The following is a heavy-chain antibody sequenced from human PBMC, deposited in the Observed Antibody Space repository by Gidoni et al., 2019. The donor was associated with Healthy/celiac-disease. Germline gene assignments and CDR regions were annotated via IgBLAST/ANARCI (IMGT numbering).Heavy chain of an antibody. CDR1: GFTVSTYA. CDR3: ARDGLERYFDWLLSIRW. J-gene: IGHJ4*02. D-gene: IGHD3-9*01. Sequence: EVQLVESGVGLVQPGESLRLSCAASGFTVSTYAMHWVRQATGKCLELVSAICTAGDTYYPGSVKGRFTISRENAKNSLYFQMNSLRAGDTAVYYCARDGLERYFDWLLSIRWWCQVTLVTVSS. V-gene: IGHV3-13*01. CDR2: ICTAGDT.